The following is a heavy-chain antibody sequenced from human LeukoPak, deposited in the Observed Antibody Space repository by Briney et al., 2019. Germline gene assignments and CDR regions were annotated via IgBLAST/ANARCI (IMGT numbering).Heavy chain of an antibody. J-gene: IGHJ4*02. CDR3: ARDRGNYDSSDPLDY. V-gene: IGHV1-18*01. CDR1: GYTFTTYG. Sequence: ASVKVSCKTSGYTFTTYGISWVRQAPGQGLKWMGWISAYNGNTNYAQKLQGRVTMTTDASTSTAYMELRSLRSDDTAVYYCARDRGNYDSSDPLDYWGQGTLVTVSS. D-gene: IGHD3-22*01. CDR2: ISAYNGNT.